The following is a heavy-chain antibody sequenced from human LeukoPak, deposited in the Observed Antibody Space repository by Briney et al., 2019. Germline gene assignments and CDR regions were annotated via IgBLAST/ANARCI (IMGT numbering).Heavy chain of an antibody. CDR3: AGGPGFLIDC. CDR1: GFTFSSYW. Sequence: GGSLRLSCAASGFTFSSYWMSWVRQAPGKGLEWVANIKQDGSEKHYVDSVKGRLTIPRDNAKNLLYLQMSSLRVEDTAVYYCAGGPGFLIDCWGQGTLVTVSS. V-gene: IGHV3-7*01. J-gene: IGHJ4*02. CDR2: IKQDGSEK. D-gene: IGHD3-3*01.